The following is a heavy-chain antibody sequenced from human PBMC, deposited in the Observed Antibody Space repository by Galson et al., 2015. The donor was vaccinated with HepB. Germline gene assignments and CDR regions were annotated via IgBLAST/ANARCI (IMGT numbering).Heavy chain of an antibody. D-gene: IGHD2-2*01. Sequence: SLRLSCAASGFTFSSYGMHWVRQAPGKGLEWVAVISYDGSNKYYADSVKGRFTISRDNSKNTLYLQMNSLRAEDTAVYYCAKDLEDIVVVPAATPGWFDPWGQGTLVTVSS. V-gene: IGHV3-30*18. CDR2: ISYDGSNK. CDR1: GFTFSSYG. CDR3: AKDLEDIVVVPAATPGWFDP. J-gene: IGHJ5*02.